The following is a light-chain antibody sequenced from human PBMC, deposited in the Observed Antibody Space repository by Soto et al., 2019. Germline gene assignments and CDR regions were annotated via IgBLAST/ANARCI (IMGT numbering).Light chain of an antibody. V-gene: IGKV3D-15*01. CDR2: GAS. Sequence: EIVLTQSPVTLSVSPGERATLSCRASQSVSSNLAWYQQKPGQAPRLLIFGASTRATGIPARFSGSGSETEFTLTISSLQSEDFAVYYCQQYSDWPLTFGGGTKVDIK. J-gene: IGKJ4*01. CDR1: QSVSSN. CDR3: QQYSDWPLT.